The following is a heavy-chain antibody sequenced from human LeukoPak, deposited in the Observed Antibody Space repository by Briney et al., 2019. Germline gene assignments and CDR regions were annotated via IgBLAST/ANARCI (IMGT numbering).Heavy chain of an antibody. D-gene: IGHD4-17*01. V-gene: IGHV4-59*01. J-gene: IGHJ3*02. CDR3: ARANTVTLLHNAFDI. Sequence: SETLSLTCTVSGGSISSYYWSWIRQPPGKGLEWIGYIYYSGSTNYNPSLKSRVTISVDTSKNQFSLKLSSVTAADTAVYYCARANTVTLLHNAFDIWGQGTMVTVSS. CDR1: GGSISSYY. CDR2: IYYSGST.